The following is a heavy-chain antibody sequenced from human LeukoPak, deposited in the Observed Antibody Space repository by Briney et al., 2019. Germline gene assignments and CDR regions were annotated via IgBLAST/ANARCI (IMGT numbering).Heavy chain of an antibody. V-gene: IGHV1-18*01. D-gene: IGHD6-19*01. CDR3: ARDGIAVAGTWGSGIYYYYYYMDV. Sequence: ASVKVSCKASGYTFTSYGISWVRQAPGQGLEWMGWISAYNGNTNYAQKLQGRVTMTTDTSTSTAYMELRSLRSDDTAVYYCARDGIAVAGTWGSGIYYYYYYMDVWGKGTTVTVSS. CDR2: ISAYNGNT. J-gene: IGHJ6*03. CDR1: GYTFTSYG.